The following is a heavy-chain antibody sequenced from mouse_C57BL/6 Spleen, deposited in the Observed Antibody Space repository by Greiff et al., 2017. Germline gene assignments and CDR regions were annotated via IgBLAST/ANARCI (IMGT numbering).Heavy chain of an antibody. D-gene: IGHD2-4*01. CDR3: VREGGYEYVWYFDV. CDR1: GFTFNTYA. Sequence: EVMLVESGGGLVQPKGSLKLSCAASGFTFNTYAMHWVRQAPGKGLEWVARIRSKSSNYATYYADSVKDRFTISRDDSQSMLYLQMNNLKTEDTAMYYCVREGGYEYVWYFDVWGTGTTVTVSS. CDR2: IRSKSSNYAT. V-gene: IGHV10-3*01. J-gene: IGHJ1*03.